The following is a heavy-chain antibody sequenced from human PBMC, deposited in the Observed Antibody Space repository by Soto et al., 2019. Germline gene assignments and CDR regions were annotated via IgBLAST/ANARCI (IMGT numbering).Heavy chain of an antibody. CDR1: RVRFVIYA. CDR3: ARWSYLDY. J-gene: IGHJ4*02. Sequence: GSLSLSCAASRVRFVIYAISCVPHAAGKGLEWGSTISGSDGKTFYADSVKGRFSISRDTSQNTLYLQMNSLRADDTAIYYCARWSYLDYWGQGTRVTVSS. V-gene: IGHV3-23*01. D-gene: IGHD3-3*01. CDR2: ISGSDGKT.